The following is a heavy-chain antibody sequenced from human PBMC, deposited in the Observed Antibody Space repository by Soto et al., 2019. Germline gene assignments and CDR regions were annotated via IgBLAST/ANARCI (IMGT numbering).Heavy chain of an antibody. Sequence: GGSLRLSCAASGFTFSSYEMNWVRQAPGKGLEWVSYISSSGSTVYYADSVKGRFTISRDNAKNPLYLQMNSLRAEDTAVYYCARVGRHSSLFDYWGQGTLVTVSS. CDR2: ISSSGSTV. D-gene: IGHD6-13*01. CDR1: GFTFSSYE. J-gene: IGHJ4*02. CDR3: ARVGRHSSLFDY. V-gene: IGHV3-48*03.